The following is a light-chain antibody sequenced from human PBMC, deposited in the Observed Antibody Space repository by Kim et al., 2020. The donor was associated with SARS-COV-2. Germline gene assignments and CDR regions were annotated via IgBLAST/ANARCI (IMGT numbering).Light chain of an antibody. Sequence: LSPGEGATRSCRASQSVSTSLAWYQQKPGQAPRLLIHDASNRATGIPARFSGSGSGTDFTLTISSLEPEDFAVYYCQQRSNWPPYTFGQGTKLEI. V-gene: IGKV3-11*01. J-gene: IGKJ2*01. CDR3: QQRSNWPPYT. CDR1: QSVSTS. CDR2: DAS.